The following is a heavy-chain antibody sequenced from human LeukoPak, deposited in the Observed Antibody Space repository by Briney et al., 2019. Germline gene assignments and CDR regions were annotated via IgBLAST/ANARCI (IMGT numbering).Heavy chain of an antibody. J-gene: IGHJ4*02. Sequence: GGSLRLSCAASGFTFDDYAMHWVRQAPGKGLEWVSGISWNSGIIGYADSVKGRFTISRDNAKNSLYLQMNSLRAEDTAVYYCAKSRYPSAGHGSDLFDFWGQGTLVTVSS. D-gene: IGHD2-21*02. CDR1: GFTFDDYA. V-gene: IGHV3-9*01. CDR3: AKSRYPSAGHGSDLFDF. CDR2: ISWNSGII.